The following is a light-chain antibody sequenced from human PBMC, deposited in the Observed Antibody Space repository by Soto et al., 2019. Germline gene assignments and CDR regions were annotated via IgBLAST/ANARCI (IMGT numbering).Light chain of an antibody. Sequence: DVQMTQSPSSLSASVGDRVTITCQASQDINNYLKCYQQKPGKAPKLLIYHASKLETGVPSRFSGSGSGTDFTFTISSLQPEDTATFYCQQYKNLPITFGQGTRLEIK. V-gene: IGKV1-33*01. CDR3: QQYKNLPIT. CDR1: QDINNY. CDR2: HAS. J-gene: IGKJ5*01.